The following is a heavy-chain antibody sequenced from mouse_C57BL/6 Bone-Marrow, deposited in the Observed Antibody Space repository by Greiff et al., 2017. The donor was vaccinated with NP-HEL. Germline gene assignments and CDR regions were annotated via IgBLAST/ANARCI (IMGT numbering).Heavy chain of an antibody. CDR1: GYTFTDYY. Sequence: VQLQQSGPELVKPGASVKISCKASGYTFTDYYMNWVKQSHGKSLEWIGDINPNNGGTSYNQKFKGKATLTVDKSSSTAYMELRSLTSEDSAVYYCARSGPRFAYWGQGTLVTVSA. J-gene: IGHJ3*01. CDR2: INPNNGGT. D-gene: IGHD3-1*01. CDR3: ARSGPRFAY. V-gene: IGHV1-26*01.